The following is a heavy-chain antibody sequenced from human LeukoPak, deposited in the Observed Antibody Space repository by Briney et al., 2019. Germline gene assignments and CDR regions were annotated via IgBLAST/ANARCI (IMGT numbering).Heavy chain of an antibody. J-gene: IGHJ4*02. V-gene: IGHV3-30*04. CDR2: ISYDGSNK. CDR3: ARDRAGIGDY. Sequence: GGSLRLSCAASGFTFSSYAMHWVRQAPGKGLEWVAVISYDGSNKYYADSVKGRFTISRDNSKDTLYLQMNSLRAEDTAVYYCARDRAGIGDYWGQGTLVTVSS. D-gene: IGHD6-19*01. CDR1: GFTFSSYA.